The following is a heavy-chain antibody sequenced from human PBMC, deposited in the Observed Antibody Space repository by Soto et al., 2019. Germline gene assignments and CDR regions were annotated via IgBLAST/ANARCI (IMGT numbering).Heavy chain of an antibody. D-gene: IGHD5-18*01. CDR2: ISYDGSNK. CDR1: GFTFSSYG. V-gene: IGHV3-30*18. CDR3: AKDRVQLWATADY. Sequence: GGSLRLSCAASGFTFSSYGMHWVRQAPGKGLEWVAAISYDGSNKYYADSVKGRFTISRDNSKNTLYLQMNSLRAEDTAVYYCAKDRVQLWATADYWGQGTLVTVSS. J-gene: IGHJ4*02.